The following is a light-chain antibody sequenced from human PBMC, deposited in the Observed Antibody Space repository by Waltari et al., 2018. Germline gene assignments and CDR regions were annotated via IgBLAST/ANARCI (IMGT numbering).Light chain of an antibody. CDR3: AAWDDSLNGPV. CDR2: SNN. CDR1: SSNIGSNT. J-gene: IGLJ2*01. V-gene: IGLV1-44*01. Sequence: QSVLTQPPSASGTPGQRVTISCSGSSSNIGSNTVNWYQQLPGTAPKLLIYSNNPRTSGVPGRFYGSKSGTSASLAISGLQSEDEADYYCAAWDDSLNGPVFGGGTKLTVL.